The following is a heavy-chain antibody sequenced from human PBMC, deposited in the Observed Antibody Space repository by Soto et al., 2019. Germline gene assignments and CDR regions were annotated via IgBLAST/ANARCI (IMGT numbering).Heavy chain of an antibody. CDR3: ARGLRYDYVWGSYRPLHFDY. J-gene: IGHJ4*02. CDR2: MNPNSGNT. V-gene: IGHV1-8*01. Sequence: QVQLVQSGAEVKKPGASVKVSCKASGYTFTSYDINWVRQATGQGLEWMGWMNPNSGNTGYAQKFQGRVTMTRNTSISTAYMELSSLGSEDTAVYYCARGLRYDYVWGSYRPLHFDYWGQGTLVTVSS. D-gene: IGHD3-16*02. CDR1: GYTFTSYD.